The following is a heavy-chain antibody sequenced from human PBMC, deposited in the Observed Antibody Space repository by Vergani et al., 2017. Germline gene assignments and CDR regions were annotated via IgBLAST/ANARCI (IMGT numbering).Heavy chain of an antibody. V-gene: IGHV4-34*01. CDR3: ARRGDFWSGYKFDY. CDR2: INHSGST. D-gene: IGHD3-3*01. CDR1: RGSFSGYY. Sequence: QVQLQQWGAGLLKPSETLSLTCAVYRGSFSGYYWSWIRQPPGKGLEWIGEINHSGSTNYNPSLKSRVTISVDTSKNQFSLTLSPVTAADTAVYYCARRGDFWSGYKFDYWGQGTLVTVSS. J-gene: IGHJ4*02.